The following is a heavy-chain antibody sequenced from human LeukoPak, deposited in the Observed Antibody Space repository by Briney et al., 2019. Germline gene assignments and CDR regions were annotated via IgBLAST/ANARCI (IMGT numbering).Heavy chain of an antibody. J-gene: IGHJ6*02. CDR2: ISGSGGST. CDR1: GFTFSSYA. CDR3: AKEDPEYYYVSGISIYGMDV. Sequence: PGGSLRLSCAASGFTFSSYAMSWVRQAPGKGLEWVSAISGSGGSTYYADSVKGRFTISRDNSKNTLYLQMNSLRAEDTAVYYWAKEDPEYYYVSGISIYGMDVWGQGTTVTVSS. V-gene: IGHV3-23*01. D-gene: IGHD3-10*01.